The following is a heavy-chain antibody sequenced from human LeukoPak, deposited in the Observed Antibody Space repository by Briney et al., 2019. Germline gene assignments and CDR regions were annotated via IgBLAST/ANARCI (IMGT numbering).Heavy chain of an antibody. V-gene: IGHV3-21*01. J-gene: IGHJ4*02. Sequence: GGSLGLSCAASGFTFSYYNMNWVRQAPGKGLEWVSSISSISTYIYYADSVKGRFTISRDNAKNSLFLQMDSLRAEDTAVYYCARDLPAAGHNFDYWGQGTLVTVSS. CDR1: GFTFSYYN. CDR2: ISSISTYI. CDR3: ARDLPAAGHNFDY. D-gene: IGHD6-13*01.